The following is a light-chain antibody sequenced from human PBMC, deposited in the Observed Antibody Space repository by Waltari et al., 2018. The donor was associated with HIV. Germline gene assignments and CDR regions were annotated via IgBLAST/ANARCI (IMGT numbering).Light chain of an antibody. J-gene: IGLJ2*01. CDR2: GNS. Sequence: QSDLTQPPSVSGAPGQRVTISCSGVSAGYDVHWYQQLPGTAPKLLIYGNSNRPSGVPDRFSGSQSGPLASLAITGLQAEDEADYYCQSYDSSLSSSVFGGVTRLTVL. CDR3: QSYDSSLSSSV. CDR1: SAGYD. V-gene: IGLV1-40*01.